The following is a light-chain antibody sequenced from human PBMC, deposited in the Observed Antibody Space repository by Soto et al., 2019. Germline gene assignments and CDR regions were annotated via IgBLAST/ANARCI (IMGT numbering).Light chain of an antibody. CDR1: QTISNW. CDR3: QQYNSYSWT. J-gene: IGKJ1*01. CDR2: DAS. V-gene: IGKV1-5*01. Sequence: DVQMTQSPSTLSASVGDRVTITCRASQTISNWLAWYQQKPGKAPKLLIYDASCLESGVPSRFSGSGSGTEFTLTIISVQPDDFATYYCQQYNSYSWTFGQVTKV.